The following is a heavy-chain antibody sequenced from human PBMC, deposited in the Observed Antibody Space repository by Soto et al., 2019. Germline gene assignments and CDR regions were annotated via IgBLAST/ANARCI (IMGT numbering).Heavy chain of an antibody. J-gene: IGHJ6*02. Sequence: ASVKVSCKASGFTFTSSAVQWVRHARGQRLEWIGWIVVGSGNTNYAQKFQERVTITRDMSTSTAYMELSSLRSEDTAVYYCAADSQTAWDLLRPGDYCDVIDFCSQRTTVIGS. CDR2: IVVGSGNT. CDR1: GFTFTSSA. CDR3: AADSQTAWDLLRPGDYCDVIDF. D-gene: IGHD1-26*01. V-gene: IGHV1-58*01.